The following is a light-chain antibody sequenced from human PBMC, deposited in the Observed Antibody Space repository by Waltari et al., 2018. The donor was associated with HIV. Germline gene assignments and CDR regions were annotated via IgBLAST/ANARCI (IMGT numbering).Light chain of an antibody. V-gene: IGKV3-15*01. CDR1: QSISSN. CDR2: DAS. Sequence: EIVMTQSPATLSVSPGQRATVSCWASQSISSNLAWYQQRPGQAPRLLVYDASTRVAGIPARFSASGFATEFTLTIGSLQSEDFAVYYCQQYNDWLSWTFGQGTKVEMK. CDR3: QQYNDWLSWT. J-gene: IGKJ1*01.